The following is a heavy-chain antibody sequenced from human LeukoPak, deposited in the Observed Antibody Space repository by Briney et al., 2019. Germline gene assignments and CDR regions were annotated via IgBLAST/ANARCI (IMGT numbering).Heavy chain of an antibody. CDR3: ARDYCSSTSCYWASYNWFDP. D-gene: IGHD2-2*01. CDR1: GGSISSYY. CDR2: IYTSGST. Sequence: SETLSLTCTVSGGSISSYYWSWIRQPAGKGLEWIGRIYTSGSTNYDPSLKSRVTMSVDTSKNQFSLKLSSVTAADTAVYYCARDYCSSTSCYWASYNWFDPWGQGTLVTVSS. V-gene: IGHV4-4*07. J-gene: IGHJ5*02.